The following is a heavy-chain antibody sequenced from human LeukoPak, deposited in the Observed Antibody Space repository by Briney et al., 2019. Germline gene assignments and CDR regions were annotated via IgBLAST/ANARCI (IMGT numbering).Heavy chain of an antibody. CDR1: GGSFSGYY. V-gene: IGHV4-34*01. CDR2: INHSGST. Sequence: SETLSLTCAVYGGSFSGYYWSWIRQPPGKGLEWIGEINHSGSTNYNPSLKSRVTISVDTSKNQFSLKLSSVTAADTAVYYCARHRTYCSSTSCYSYYFDYWGQGTLVTVSS. CDR3: ARHRTYCSSTSCYSYYFDY. D-gene: IGHD2-2*01. J-gene: IGHJ4*02.